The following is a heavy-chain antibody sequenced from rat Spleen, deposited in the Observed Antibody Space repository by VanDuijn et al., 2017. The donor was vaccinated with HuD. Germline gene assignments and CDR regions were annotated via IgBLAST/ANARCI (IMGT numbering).Heavy chain of an antibody. J-gene: IGHJ3*01. V-gene: IGHV5-35*01. CDR3: TGGGHSALNWFAY. D-gene: IGHD3-3*01. CDR2: ITPDGGTT. CDR1: GFTFSTNW. Sequence: EVQLVKSGGGLVQPGSPLKLSCAASGFTFSTNWLNWIRQAPGKGLEWVASITPDGGTTYYPDTVKGRFVISKDNAKNTGTLQMNNLKSEDTAVYYCTGGGHSALNWFAYWGQGTLVTVSS.